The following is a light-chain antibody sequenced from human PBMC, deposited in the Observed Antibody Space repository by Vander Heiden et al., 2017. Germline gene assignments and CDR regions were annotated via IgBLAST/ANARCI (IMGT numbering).Light chain of an antibody. Sequence: EVVLTQSPATLSVPPGEGATLSCRASQSVGALLAWYQQKPGQAPRLLIDRASTRATGLPARFSGSGSGTEFTLTIGSLQSEDFAVYYCQQYYNWPITFGQGTRLEIK. CDR1: QSVGAL. V-gene: IGKV3-15*01. CDR3: QQYYNWPIT. J-gene: IGKJ5*01. CDR2: RAS.